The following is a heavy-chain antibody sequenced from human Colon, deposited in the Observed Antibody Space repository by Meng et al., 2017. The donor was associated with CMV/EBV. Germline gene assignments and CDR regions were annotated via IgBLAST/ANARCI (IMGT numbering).Heavy chain of an antibody. Sequence: EGRLLESGGGLVQPGESLRLSCAASGFTVSNSYMSWVRQAPGKGLEWVSALYSGGITYYADSVKGRFAISADNSKNTLYLQMDGLRAEDTAVYYCARQVSSSSTYVSWGQGTLVTVSS. CDR1: GFTVSNSY. CDR2: LYSGGIT. V-gene: IGHV3-66*04. J-gene: IGHJ5*02. D-gene: IGHD2-2*01. CDR3: ARQVSSSSTYVS.